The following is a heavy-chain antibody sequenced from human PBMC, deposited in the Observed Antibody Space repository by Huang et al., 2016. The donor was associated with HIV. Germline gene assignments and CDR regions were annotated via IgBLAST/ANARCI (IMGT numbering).Heavy chain of an antibody. D-gene: IGHD1-7*01. CDR3: ATKTAAMDI. Sequence: VESGGRLVQPGGSIRLSCVGSTFRFGAYWMSWVRQSPGNGLEWVDNIKQDESEKYYVDSVKGRFNISRDNAKKVLFLEMNNVRVEDTATYYCATKTAAMDIWGQGTTVTVS. J-gene: IGHJ6*02. V-gene: IGHV3-7*01. CDR1: TFRFGAYW. CDR2: IKQDESEK.